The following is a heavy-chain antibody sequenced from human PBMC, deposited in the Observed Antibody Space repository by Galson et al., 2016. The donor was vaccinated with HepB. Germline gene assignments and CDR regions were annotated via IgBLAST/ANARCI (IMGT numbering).Heavy chain of an antibody. J-gene: IGHJ4*02. CDR1: GFTFKNLG. CDR2: ICGSCGDI. V-gene: IGHV3-23*01. D-gene: IGHD2-2*03. CDR3: AIDPSHWIENPFAL. Sequence: SLRLSCAASGFTFKNLGMTWVRQAPGKGLEWVSTICGSCGDIDYADSVQGRFTISRDNSKNTLSLQMNSLRAEDTATYYCAIDPSHWIENPFALWGQGTLVTVPS.